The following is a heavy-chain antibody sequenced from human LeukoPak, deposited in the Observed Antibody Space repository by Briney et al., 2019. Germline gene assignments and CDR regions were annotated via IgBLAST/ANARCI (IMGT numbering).Heavy chain of an antibody. CDR2: LWFDGSNE. CDR1: GFTFSTYG. D-gene: IGHD1-1*01. Sequence: GGSLRLSCAASGFTFSTYGLHWVRQAPGKGLEWLASLWFDGSNESYADSVKGRFTISRDNSKNMLYQQMNSLRAEDTAVYYCAKDATGPFDYWGQGTLVTVSS. J-gene: IGHJ4*02. CDR3: AKDATGPFDY. V-gene: IGHV3-30*02.